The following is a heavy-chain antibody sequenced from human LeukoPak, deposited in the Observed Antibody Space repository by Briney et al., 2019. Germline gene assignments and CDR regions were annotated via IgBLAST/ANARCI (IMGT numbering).Heavy chain of an antibody. J-gene: IGHJ4*02. CDR1: GFTFSSYW. V-gene: IGHV3-74*01. CDR2: INSDGSRT. D-gene: IGHD4-23*01. CDR3: ARDLDYGCNFDY. Sequence: GGSLRLSCAASGFTFSSYWMHWVRQAPGKGLVWVSRINSDGSRTSYADSVKGRFTISRDNAKNTLSLQMNSLRAEDTAVYYCARDLDYGCNFDYWGQGTLVTVSS.